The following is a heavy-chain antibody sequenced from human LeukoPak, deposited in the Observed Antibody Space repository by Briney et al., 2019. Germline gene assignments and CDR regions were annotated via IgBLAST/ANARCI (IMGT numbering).Heavy chain of an antibody. CDR1: GGSISSGGYS. D-gene: IGHD3-10*01. CDR3: ARGYQWFGEFPRFGY. J-gene: IGHJ4*02. Sequence: PSETLSLTCAVSGGSISSGGYSWSWIRQPPGKGLEWIGYIYHSGSTYYNPSLKSRVTISVDRSKNQFSLKLSSVTAADTAVYYCARGYQWFGEFPRFGYWGQGTLVTVSS. V-gene: IGHV4-30-2*01. CDR2: IYHSGST.